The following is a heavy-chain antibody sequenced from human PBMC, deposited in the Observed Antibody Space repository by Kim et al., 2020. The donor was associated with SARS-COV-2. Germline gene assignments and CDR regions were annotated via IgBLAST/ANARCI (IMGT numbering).Heavy chain of an antibody. CDR2: IIPIFGTA. CDR1: GGTFSSYA. CDR3: ARFRVGVHYYGSGSYPPRFPFDY. D-gene: IGHD3-10*01. V-gene: IGHV1-69*13. Sequence: SVKVSCKASGGTFSSYAISWVRQAPGQGLEWMGGIIPIFGTANYAQKFQGRVTITADESTSTAYMELSSLRSEDTAVYYCARFRVGVHYYGSGSYPPRFPFDYWGQGTLVTVSS. J-gene: IGHJ4*02.